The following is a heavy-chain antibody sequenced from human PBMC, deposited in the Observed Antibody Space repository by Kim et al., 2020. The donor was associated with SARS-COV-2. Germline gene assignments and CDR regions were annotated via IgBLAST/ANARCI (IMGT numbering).Heavy chain of an antibody. V-gene: IGHV3-11*06. D-gene: IGHD2-2*01. J-gene: IGHJ4*02. CDR3: ARRLGDCSSTSCYLDY. CDR2: ISSSSSYT. CDR1: GFTFSDYY. Sequence: GGSLRLSCAASGFTFSDYYMSWIRQAPGKGLEWVSYISSSSSYTNYADSVKGRFTISRDNAKNSLYLQMNSLRAEDTAVYYCARRLGDCSSTSCYLDYWGQGTLVTVSS.